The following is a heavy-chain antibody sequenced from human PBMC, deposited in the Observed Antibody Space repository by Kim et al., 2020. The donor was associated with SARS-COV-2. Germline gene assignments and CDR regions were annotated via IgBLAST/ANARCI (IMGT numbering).Heavy chain of an antibody. CDR1: GGSFSGYY. D-gene: IGHD6-13*01. CDR3: ARRAHLTWFIGMAAAGSPHNWFDP. Sequence: ETLSLTCAVYGGSFSGYYWSWIRQPPGKGLEWIGEINHSGSTNYNPSLKSRVTISVDTSKNQFSLKLSSVTAADTAVYYCARRAHLTWFIGMAAAGSPHNWFDPWGQGTLVTVSS. J-gene: IGHJ5*02. V-gene: IGHV4-34*01. CDR2: INHSGST.